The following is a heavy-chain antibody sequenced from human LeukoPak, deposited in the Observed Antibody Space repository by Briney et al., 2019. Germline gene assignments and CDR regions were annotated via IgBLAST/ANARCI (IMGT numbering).Heavy chain of an antibody. Sequence: SETLSLTCAVYGWSFSGYYWSWIRQPPGKGLEWIGEINLSGSTNYNPSLKSRVSISVDTSKNQFSLKLSSVTAADTAVYYCARAFSGVSAFDIWGQGTMVTVSS. V-gene: IGHV4-34*01. CDR2: INLSGST. CDR1: GWSFSGYY. D-gene: IGHD3-16*01. CDR3: ARAFSGVSAFDI. J-gene: IGHJ3*02.